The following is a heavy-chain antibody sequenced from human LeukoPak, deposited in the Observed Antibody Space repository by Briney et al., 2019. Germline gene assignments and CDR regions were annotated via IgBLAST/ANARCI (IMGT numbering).Heavy chain of an antibody. V-gene: IGHV3-7*01. Sequence: GGSLRLSCAASGFTFSSYWMGWVRQAPGKGLEWVANIKQDGSEKYYVDSVKGRFTISRDNAKNSLYLQMNSLRAEDTAVYYCARGEWLRLRNFDYWGQGTLVTVSS. J-gene: IGHJ4*02. CDR3: ARGEWLRLRNFDY. CDR2: IKQDGSEK. CDR1: GFTFSSYW. D-gene: IGHD5-12*01.